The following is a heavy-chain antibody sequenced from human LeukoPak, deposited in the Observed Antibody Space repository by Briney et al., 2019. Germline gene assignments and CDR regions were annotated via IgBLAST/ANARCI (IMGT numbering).Heavy chain of an antibody. CDR1: RFTFSSYE. D-gene: IGHD3-9*01. CDR2: ISSSGSII. Sequence: GGSLRLSCAASRFTFSSYEMNWVRQAPGKGLEWVSYISSSGSIIYYADSVKGRFTISRDNAKNSLYLQMNSLRVEDTAVYYCARDRRDYDISTGYYIKVAMDVWGQGTTVTVSS. V-gene: IGHV3-48*03. CDR3: ARDRRDYDISTGYYIKVAMDV. J-gene: IGHJ6*02.